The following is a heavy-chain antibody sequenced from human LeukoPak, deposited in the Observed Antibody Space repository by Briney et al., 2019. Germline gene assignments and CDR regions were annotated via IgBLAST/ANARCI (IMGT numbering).Heavy chain of an antibody. Sequence: ASVKVSCKASGYTFTNYAMNWVRRAPGQGLEWMGWINTNTGNPTYAQGFTGRFVFSLDTSVSTAYLQISSLKAEDTAMYYCARERRSSSPGEQQLVRAFDIWGQGTMVTVSS. CDR2: INTNTGNP. CDR3: ARERRSSSPGEQQLVRAFDI. D-gene: IGHD6-13*01. CDR1: GYTFTNYA. J-gene: IGHJ3*02. V-gene: IGHV7-4-1*02.